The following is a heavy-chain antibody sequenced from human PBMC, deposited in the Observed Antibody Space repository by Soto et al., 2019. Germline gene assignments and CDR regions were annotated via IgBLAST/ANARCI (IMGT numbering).Heavy chain of an antibody. CDR2: IIPIFGTA. Sequence: QVQLVQSGAEVKKPGSSVKVSCKASGGTFSSYAISWVRQAPGQGLEWMGGIIPIFGTANYAQKFQGRVTITADESTSTAYMELSSLRCEDTAVYYGARARGAYCSSTSCYTWYYYYYGMDVWGQGTTVTVSS. CDR1: GGTFSSYA. D-gene: IGHD2-2*02. V-gene: IGHV1-69*01. J-gene: IGHJ6*02. CDR3: ARARGAYCSSTSCYTWYYYYYGMDV.